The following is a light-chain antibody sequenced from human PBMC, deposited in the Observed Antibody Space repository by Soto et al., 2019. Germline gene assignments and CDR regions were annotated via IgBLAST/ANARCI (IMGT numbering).Light chain of an antibody. CDR1: SSDVGYYNY. J-gene: IGLJ3*02. Sequence: QSALTQPASVSGSPXQSITISCTGTSSDVGYYNYVSWYQHHPGKVPKLMIYEVSNRPSGVSNRFSGSKSGNTASLTISGLQAEDEADYYCSSYTTSSTQVFGGGTKLTVL. CDR3: SSYTTSSTQV. V-gene: IGLV2-14*01. CDR2: EVS.